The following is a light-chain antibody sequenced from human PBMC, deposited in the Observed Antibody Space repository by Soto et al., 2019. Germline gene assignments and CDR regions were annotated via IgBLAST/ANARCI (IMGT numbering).Light chain of an antibody. CDR2: EVT. CDR3: SSYPGSLYV. CDR1: SSDVGGYNY. Sequence: QSALTQPPSASGSPGQSVTISCTGTSSDVGGYNYVSWYQQHPGKAPKLMIYEVTKRPSGVPDRFSGSKSGNTASLTVSGLQAQDEADYHCSSYPGSLYVFGTGTKLTVL. V-gene: IGLV2-8*01. J-gene: IGLJ1*01.